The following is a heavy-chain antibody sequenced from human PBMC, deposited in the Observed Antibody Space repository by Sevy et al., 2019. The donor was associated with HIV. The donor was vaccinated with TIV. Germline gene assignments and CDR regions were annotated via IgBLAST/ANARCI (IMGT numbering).Heavy chain of an antibody. D-gene: IGHD3-3*01. V-gene: IGHV4-59*13. Sequence: LETLSLTCTVSGGSISSYYWSWIRQPPGKGLEWIGYIYYSGSTNYNPSLKSRVTISVDTSKNQFSLKLSSVTAADTAVYYCARGLRFLGAFDYWGQGTLVTVSS. CDR3: ARGLRFLGAFDY. CDR1: GGSISSYY. J-gene: IGHJ4*02. CDR2: IYYSGST.